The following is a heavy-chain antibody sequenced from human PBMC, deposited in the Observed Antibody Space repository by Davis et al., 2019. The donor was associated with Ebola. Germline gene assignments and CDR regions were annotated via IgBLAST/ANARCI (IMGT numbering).Heavy chain of an antibody. CDR3: ASILEDYYDSSGFAYYYGMDV. Sequence: GESLKISCAASGFTFSSNSMNWVRQAPGKGLEWVSYISSSSSTIYYADSVKGRFTISRDNAKNSLYLQMNSLGDEDTAVYYCASILEDYYDSSGFAYYYGMDVWGKGTTVTVSS. CDR1: GFTFSSNS. CDR2: ISSSSSTI. J-gene: IGHJ6*04. V-gene: IGHV3-48*02. D-gene: IGHD3-22*01.